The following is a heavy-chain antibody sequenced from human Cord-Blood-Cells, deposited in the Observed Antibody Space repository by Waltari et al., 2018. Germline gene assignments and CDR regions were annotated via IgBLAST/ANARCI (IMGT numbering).Heavy chain of an antibody. CDR2: IGSSRRYR. V-gene: IGHV3-21*01. CDR1: GFTFSSYS. Sequence: EVQLVESGGGLVKPGGSLRLSCAASGFTFSSYSMNWVRQAPGKGLGWVTCIGSSRRYRYYAASVKGRFTISRDNAKKSLYLQMNSLRAEDTAVYYCARAVGSYYYYYGMDVWGQGTTVTVSS. J-gene: IGHJ6*02. CDR3: ARAVGSYYYYYGMDV. D-gene: IGHD1-26*01.